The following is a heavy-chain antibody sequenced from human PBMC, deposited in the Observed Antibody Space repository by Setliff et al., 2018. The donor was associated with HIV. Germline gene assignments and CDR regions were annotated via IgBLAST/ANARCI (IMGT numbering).Heavy chain of an antibody. CDR2: INPGSGAT. CDR3: ARDDDYISSSGLGY. J-gene: IGHJ4*02. V-gene: IGHV1-46*01. D-gene: IGHD6-6*01. CDR1: GYTFTGYN. Sequence: ASVKVSCKASGYTFTGYNLHWLRQAPGQGLEWMGVINPGSGATIYAQRFQGRLTMTRDTSTSTVYMELSSLRSEDTAVYLCARDDDYISSSGLGYWGQGTLVTVSS.